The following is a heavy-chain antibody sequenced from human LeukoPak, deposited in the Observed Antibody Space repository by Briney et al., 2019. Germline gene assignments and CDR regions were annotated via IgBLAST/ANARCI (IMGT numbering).Heavy chain of an antibody. V-gene: IGHV3-9*01. D-gene: IGHD3-10*01. J-gene: IGHJ4*02. CDR3: AKDSGSYQFYYSDY. CDR2: INWNSVNI. CDR1: GFTFDNYA. Sequence: TGGSLRLSCAASGFTFDNYAMHWVRQAPGKGLEWVSGINWNSVNIGYADSVKGRFTISRDNAKNSLYLQMNSLRAEDTALYYCAKDSGSYQFYYSDYWGQGTLVTVSS.